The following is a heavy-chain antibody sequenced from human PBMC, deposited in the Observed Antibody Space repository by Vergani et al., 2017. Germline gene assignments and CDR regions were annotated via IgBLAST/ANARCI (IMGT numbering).Heavy chain of an antibody. D-gene: IGHD1-26*01. CDR1: VDSTSSGNYY. V-gene: IGHV4-61*02. Sequence: QVQLQESGPGLLRPSQTLSLTCSVAVDSTSSGNYYWNWIRQPAGKGLEGMERIFSSGSTSYNPSIKSRITMSLDTSKNQFSRSLGSVTAADTAVYYCARGTFLHAFDNWGQGTVVTVSS. J-gene: IGHJ3*02. CDR2: IFSSGST. CDR3: ARGTFLHAFDN.